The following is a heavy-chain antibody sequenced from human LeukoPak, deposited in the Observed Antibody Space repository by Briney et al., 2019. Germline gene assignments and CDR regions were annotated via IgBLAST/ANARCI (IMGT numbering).Heavy chain of an antibody. CDR3: ASVALRDAFDI. J-gene: IGHJ3*02. Sequence: SETLSLTCAVYGGSFSGYYWSWIRQPPGKGLEWIGEINHSGSTNYNPSLKSRVTISVDTSKNQFSLKLGSVTAADTAVYYCASVALRDAFDIWGQGTMVTVSS. V-gene: IGHV4-34*01. CDR1: GGSFSGYY. D-gene: IGHD2-21*01. CDR2: INHSGST.